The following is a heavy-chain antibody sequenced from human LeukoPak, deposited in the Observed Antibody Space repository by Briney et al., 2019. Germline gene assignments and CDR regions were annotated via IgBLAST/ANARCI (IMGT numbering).Heavy chain of an antibody. CDR3: ATHTYDSSGYYFVY. D-gene: IGHD3-22*01. CDR2: ISYSGST. J-gene: IGHJ4*02. Sequence: PSETLSLTCTVSGXSISGGSYYWGWIRQPPGKGLEWIGSISYSGSTYYNPSLKSRVTVSVETSKNQFSLKLSSVTAADTAVHYCATHTYDSSGYYFVYWGQGTLITVSS. V-gene: IGHV4-39*01. CDR1: GXSISGGSYY.